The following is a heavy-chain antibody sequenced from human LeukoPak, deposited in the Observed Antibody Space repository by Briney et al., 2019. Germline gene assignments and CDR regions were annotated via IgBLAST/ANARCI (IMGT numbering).Heavy chain of an antibody. J-gene: IGHJ3*01. Sequence: PGRSLRLSCAASGFTFSRFGMHWVRQAPDKGLEWVATIWFDGSNKFYTDSVKGRFIISRDDSKNTLYLQVDSLRVEDTAVYYYARDRVVGTDAFYVLGGGAILTVS. V-gene: IGHV3-33*08. CDR2: IWFDGSNK. CDR3: ARDRVVGTDAFYV. CDR1: GFTFSRFG. D-gene: IGHD1-26*01.